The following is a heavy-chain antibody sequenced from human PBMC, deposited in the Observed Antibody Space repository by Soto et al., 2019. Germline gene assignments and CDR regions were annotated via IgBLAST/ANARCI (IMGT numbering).Heavy chain of an antibody. Sequence: EPLRLSCAASGVPFSSYVMSWVRQAPGKGLEWVSGISGGGSNTFYADYVKGRFTISRDNSKNTLLLQMNSLGAEDTAVYYCAKDSNKYSSSLRGRYFDYWGQGIGVTVSS. CDR2: ISGGGSNT. CDR1: GVPFSSYV. J-gene: IGHJ4*02. D-gene: IGHD4-4*01. CDR3: AKDSNKYSSSLRGRYFDY. V-gene: IGHV3-23*01.